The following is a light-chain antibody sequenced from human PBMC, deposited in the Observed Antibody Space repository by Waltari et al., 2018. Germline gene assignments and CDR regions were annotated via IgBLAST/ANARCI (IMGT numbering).Light chain of an antibody. J-gene: IGLJ3*02. V-gene: IGLV2-14*01. CDR1: SSDVGFSNY. Sequence: QSALTQPASVSGSPGQSITISCAGTSSDVGFSNYVSWYQQHPGKAPKLVIYDVFERPSGVSNRFSGSKSGNTASLTISRLQAEDEADYYCNSYTGSNSWVFGGGTRLTVL. CDR2: DVF. CDR3: NSYTGSNSWV.